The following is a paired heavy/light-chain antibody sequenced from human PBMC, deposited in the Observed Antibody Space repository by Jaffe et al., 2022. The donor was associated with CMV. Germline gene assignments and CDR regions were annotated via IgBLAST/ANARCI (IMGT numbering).Light chain of an antibody. CDR3: QVWDNSDHYVI. CDR1: RVLSES. J-gene: IGLJ2*01. Sequence: SYVLTQPPSVSVAPGGTARITCADYRVLSESVHWYQQRPGQAPVPVIYYGTDRPSGIPERFSGSHSGNTAILTIYRVEAGDEADYYCQVWDNSDHYVIFGGGTKLTVL. V-gene: IGLV3-21*04. CDR2: YGT.
Heavy chain of an antibody. J-gene: IGHJ4*02. V-gene: IGHV4-39*01. CDR3: ARHRVAAHLADY. CDR1: GGSISSSSHY. Sequence: QLQLQESGPGLVKPSETLSLTCTVSGGSISSSSHYWGWIRQSPGKGLEWIGSIYYSGSTYSNPSPSLTSRVTISVDTSKNQLSLKLSSVTAADTAVYYCARHRVAAHLADYWGRGALVLVSS. CDR2: IYYSGST. D-gene: IGHD6-25*01.